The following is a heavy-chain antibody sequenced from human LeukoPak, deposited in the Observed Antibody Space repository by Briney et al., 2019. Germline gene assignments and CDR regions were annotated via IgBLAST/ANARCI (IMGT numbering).Heavy chain of an antibody. CDR1: EFTVSNKY. Sequence: PGGSLRLSCAASEFTVSNKYMTWVRQAPGKGLEWLSIIYSGGSTYYADSVKDRFTISRDNSKNTLYLQMNRVRAEDTAVYFCARGADRDCYNYDAFDIWGQGTMVTVSS. J-gene: IGHJ3*02. D-gene: IGHD5-24*01. CDR2: IYSGGST. CDR3: ARGADRDCYNYDAFDI. V-gene: IGHV3-66*01.